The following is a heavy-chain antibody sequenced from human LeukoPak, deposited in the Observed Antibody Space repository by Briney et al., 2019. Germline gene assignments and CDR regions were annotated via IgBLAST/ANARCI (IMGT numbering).Heavy chain of an antibody. D-gene: IGHD5-12*01. CDR2: IWYDGSNK. V-gene: IGHV3-33*01. J-gene: IGHJ4*02. Sequence: GGSLRLSCAASGFTFSSYGMHWVCQAPGKGLEWVAVIWYDGSNKYYADSVKGRFTISRDNSKNTLYLQMNSLRAEDTAVYYCARGGWDIVATILDYWGQGTLVTVSS. CDR1: GFTFSSYG. CDR3: ARGGWDIVATILDY.